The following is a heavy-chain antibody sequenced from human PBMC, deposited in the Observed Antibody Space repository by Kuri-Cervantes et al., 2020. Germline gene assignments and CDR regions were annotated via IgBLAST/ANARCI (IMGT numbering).Heavy chain of an antibody. Sequence: GESLKISCAASGFTFSDYYMNWVRQAPGKGLEWVAFIRYDGSNKYYADSVKGRFTISRDNSKNTLYLQMNTLRLEDTAVYYCAKGLQYYFDYWGQGTLVTVSS. CDR3: AKGLQYYFDY. J-gene: IGHJ4*02. D-gene: IGHD4-11*01. CDR2: IRYDGSNK. CDR1: GFTFSDYY. V-gene: IGHV3-30*02.